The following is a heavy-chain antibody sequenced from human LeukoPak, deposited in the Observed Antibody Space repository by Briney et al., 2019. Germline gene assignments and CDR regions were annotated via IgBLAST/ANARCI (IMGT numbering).Heavy chain of an antibody. D-gene: IGHD3-22*01. CDR2: ISAYNGNT. CDR3: ARDDIYDATPPLDY. CDR1: GYTFTSYG. V-gene: IGHV1-18*01. Sequence: ASVKVSCKASGYTFTSYGISWVRQAPGQGLEWMGWISAYNGNTNYAQKLQGRVTMTTDTSTSTAYMELSSLRSDDTAVYYCARDDIYDATPPLDYWGQGTLVTVSS. J-gene: IGHJ4*02.